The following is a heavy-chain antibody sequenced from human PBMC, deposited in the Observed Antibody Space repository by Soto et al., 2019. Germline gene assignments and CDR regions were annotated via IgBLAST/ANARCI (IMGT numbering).Heavy chain of an antibody. J-gene: IGHJ4*02. Sequence: WTWLRQPPGKGLEWIGFIYYTGTTYYNPSLQSRVSISVDTSKNQFSLELTSVTAADTAVYYCARAGPYDFWSGYPFEYWGQGTLVTVSS. D-gene: IGHD3-3*01. CDR2: IYYTGTT. V-gene: IGHV4-31*02. CDR3: ARAGPYDFWSGYPFEY.